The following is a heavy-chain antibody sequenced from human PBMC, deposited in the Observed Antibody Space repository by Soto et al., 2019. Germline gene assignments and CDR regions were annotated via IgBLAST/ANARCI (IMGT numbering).Heavy chain of an antibody. J-gene: IGHJ5*02. CDR3: ARVGFYMTKQGDNWFDP. D-gene: IGHD4-17*01. Sequence: ASVKVSCKASGYTFTSYGISWVRQAPGQGLEWMGWISAYNGNTNYAQKLQGRATMTTDTSTSTAYMELRSLRSDDTAVYYCARVGFYMTKQGDNWFDPWGQGTLVTVSS. CDR2: ISAYNGNT. V-gene: IGHV1-18*01. CDR1: GYTFTSYG.